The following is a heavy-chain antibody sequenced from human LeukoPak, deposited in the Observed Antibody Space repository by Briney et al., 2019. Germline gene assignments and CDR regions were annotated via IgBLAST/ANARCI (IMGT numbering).Heavy chain of an antibody. J-gene: IGHJ3*02. CDR3: ARAGYSALDAFDI. CDR2: ISYDGSNK. Sequence: GGSLRLSCAASGFTFSSYAMHWVRQAPGKGLEWVAVISYDGSNKYYADSVKGRFTISRDNSKNTLYLQMNSLRAEDTAVYYCARAGYSALDAFDIWGQGAMVTVSS. CDR1: GFTFSSYA. D-gene: IGHD6-13*01. V-gene: IGHV3-30-3*01.